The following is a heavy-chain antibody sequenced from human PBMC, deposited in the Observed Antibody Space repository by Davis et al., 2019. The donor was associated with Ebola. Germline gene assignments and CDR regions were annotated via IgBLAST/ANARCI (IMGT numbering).Heavy chain of an antibody. CDR1: GGSFSSYY. V-gene: IGHV4-59*08. CDR2: IYYSGST. Sequence: SETLSLPCTVPGGSFSSYYWRWIRQPPGKGLERLGYIYYSGSTNYNPSLKSRVTISVDTSKNQFSLKLSSVTAADTAVYYCARFDYYYDSSGYYTAFDIWGQGTMVTVSS. J-gene: IGHJ3*02. CDR3: ARFDYYYDSSGYYTAFDI. D-gene: IGHD3-22*01.